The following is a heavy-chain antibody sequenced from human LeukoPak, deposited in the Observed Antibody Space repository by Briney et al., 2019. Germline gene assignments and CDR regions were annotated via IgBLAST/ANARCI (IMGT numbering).Heavy chain of an antibody. CDR2: IIPTFGTA. Sequence: GASVKVSCKASGGTFSSYAISWVRQAPGQGLEWMGGIIPTFGTANYEQKFQGRVTITADESTSTAYMELSSLRSEDTAVYYCARGPGTTGTTPGYYWGQGTLVTVSS. CDR3: ARGPGTTGTTPGYY. V-gene: IGHV1-69*13. CDR1: GGTFSSYA. D-gene: IGHD1-1*01. J-gene: IGHJ4*02.